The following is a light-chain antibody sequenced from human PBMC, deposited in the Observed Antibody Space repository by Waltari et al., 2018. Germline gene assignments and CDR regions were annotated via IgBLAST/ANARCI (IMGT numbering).Light chain of an antibody. Sequence: DIVMTQSPDSLAVSLGARATISCKSSQSVLYSSNKKNYLTWHQQKAGQPPKVLIYWASTRESGVPDRFSGSGSGTDYTLTISSLQAEDVAVYYCQQFYSAPWTFGQGTKVEI. J-gene: IGKJ1*01. CDR1: QSVLYSSNKKNY. CDR2: WAS. CDR3: QQFYSAPWT. V-gene: IGKV4-1*01.